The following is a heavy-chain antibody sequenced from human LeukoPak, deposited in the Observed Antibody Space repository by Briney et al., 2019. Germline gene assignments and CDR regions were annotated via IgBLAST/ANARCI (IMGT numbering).Heavy chain of an antibody. V-gene: IGHV3-30-3*01. CDR3: ARDPVVVALRDWFDL. CDR1: GFTFSSYP. J-gene: IGHJ5*02. D-gene: IGHD2-2*01. Sequence: GGSLRLSCAASGFTFSSYPMHWVRQAPGKGLEWVSLISYDGSNKYYADSVKGRFTISRDNSKNMFYVQINSLRPEDTAVYFCARDPVVVALRDWFDLWGQGTLVTVSS. CDR2: ISYDGSNK.